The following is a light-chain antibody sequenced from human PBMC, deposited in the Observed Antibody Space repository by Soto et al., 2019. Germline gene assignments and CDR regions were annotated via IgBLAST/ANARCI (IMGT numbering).Light chain of an antibody. J-gene: IGKJ1*01. CDR1: QRISNF. V-gene: IGKV1-39*01. CDR3: QQSYNTPRT. CDR2: SSS. Sequence: DIQLTQSPSSLSASVGDRVTITCRASQRISNFLNWYQQRPGQAPKLLISSSSNVQSGVPSRFSGRGSGTDFTLTIIGLQPEDASSYCCQQSYNTPRTFGQGTKVEI.